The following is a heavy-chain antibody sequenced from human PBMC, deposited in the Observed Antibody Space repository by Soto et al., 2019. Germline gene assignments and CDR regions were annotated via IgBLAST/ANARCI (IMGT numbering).Heavy chain of an antibody. CDR1: GGSISSSNW. V-gene: IGHV4-4*02. D-gene: IGHD6-6*01. Sequence: PSETLSLTCAVSGGSISSSNWWSWVRQPPGKRLEWIGEIYHSGSTNYNPSLKSRVTISVDKSKNQFSLKLSSVTAADTAVYYCARDLEYGSSSGESAESAIGGFDYWGQGTLVTVS. CDR3: ARDLEYGSSSGESAESAIGGFDY. J-gene: IGHJ4*02. CDR2: IYHSGST.